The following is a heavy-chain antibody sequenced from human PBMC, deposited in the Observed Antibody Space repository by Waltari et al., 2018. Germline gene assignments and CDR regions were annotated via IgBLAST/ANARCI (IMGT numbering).Heavy chain of an antibody. CDR3: AKSQQLAPHV. D-gene: IGHD6-6*01. Sequence: EVQLLESGGGLVQPGGSLRLSCAASGFTFSSYAMSWVRQAPGKGLEWVSAIIGRGGSTYYADSVKGRFTISRDNSKNTLYLQMNSLRAEDTAVYDCAKSQQLAPHVWGQGTTVTVSS. J-gene: IGHJ6*01. V-gene: IGHV3-23*01. CDR2: IIGRGGST. CDR1: GFTFSSYA.